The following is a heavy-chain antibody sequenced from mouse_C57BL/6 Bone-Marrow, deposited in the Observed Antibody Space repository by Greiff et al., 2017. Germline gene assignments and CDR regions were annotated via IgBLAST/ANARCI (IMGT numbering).Heavy chain of an antibody. D-gene: IGHD1-1*01. CDR2: LYPGSGNI. J-gene: IGHJ3*01. Sequence: VQLKEPGAELVRPGDSVKLSCKASGYTFTDYYINWVKQRPGQGLEWIARLYPGSGNIYYNETFKGKATLTEAKSSSTAYIQLSTLTSEDSGVKVWARPPSYYCSGYEFAYWGQGTLVTVSA. CDR1: GYTFTDYY. CDR3: ARPPSYYCSGYEFAY. V-gene: IGHV1-76*01.